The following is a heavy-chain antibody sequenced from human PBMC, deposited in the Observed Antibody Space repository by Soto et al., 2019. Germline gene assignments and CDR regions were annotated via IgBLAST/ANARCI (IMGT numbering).Heavy chain of an antibody. CDR3: ARSPFYDFWSGFLEGYYYYGMDV. Sequence: GASVKVSCKASGYTFTSYDINWVRQATGQGLEWMGWMNPNSGNTGYAQKFQGRVTMTGNTSISTAYMELSSLRSEDTAVYYCARSPFYDFWSGFLEGYYYYGMDVWGQGTTVTVSS. CDR2: MNPNSGNT. J-gene: IGHJ6*02. D-gene: IGHD3-3*01. CDR1: GYTFTSYD. V-gene: IGHV1-8*01.